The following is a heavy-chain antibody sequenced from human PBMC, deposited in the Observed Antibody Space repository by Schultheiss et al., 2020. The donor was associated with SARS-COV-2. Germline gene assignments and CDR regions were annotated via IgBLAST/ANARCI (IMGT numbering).Heavy chain of an antibody. Sequence: SGPTLVKPTQTLTLTCTFSGFSLSTSGVGVGWIRQPPGKALEWLALIYWNDDKRYSPSLKSRLTITKDTSKNQVVLTMTNMDPVDTATYYCAHSRDQQQLVPFPYYYYGMDVWGQGTTVTVSS. D-gene: IGHD6-13*01. CDR3: AHSRDQQQLVPFPYYYYGMDV. CDR1: GFSLSTSGVG. V-gene: IGHV2-5*01. J-gene: IGHJ6*02. CDR2: IYWNDDK.